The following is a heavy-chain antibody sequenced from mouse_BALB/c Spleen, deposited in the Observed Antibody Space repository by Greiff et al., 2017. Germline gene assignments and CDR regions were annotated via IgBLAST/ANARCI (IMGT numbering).Heavy chain of an antibody. D-gene: IGHD1-1*01. CDR2: IDPANGNT. Sequence: EVQLQQSGAELVKPGASVKLSCTASGFNIKDTYMHWVKQRPEQGLEWIGRIDPANGNTKYDPKFQGKATITADTSSNTAYLQLSSLTSEDTAVYYCARGRSYYYDRNYAMDYWGQGTSVTVSS. J-gene: IGHJ4*01. CDR3: ARGRSYYYDRNYAMDY. CDR1: GFNIKDTY. V-gene: IGHV14-3*02.